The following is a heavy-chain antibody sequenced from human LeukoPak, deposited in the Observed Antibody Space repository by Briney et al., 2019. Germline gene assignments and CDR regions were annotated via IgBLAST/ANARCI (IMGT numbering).Heavy chain of an antibody. CDR1: GGSITRYY. J-gene: IGHJ3*02. V-gene: IGHV4-4*07. CDR2: IYVNGTA. CDR3: AGTPYCSSDNCYRFYNGNDAFNI. D-gene: IGHD2-2*01. Sequence: PSETLSLTCTVSGGSITRYYWSWVGQRAGKGLEWIGRIYVNGTAFHKPSLKSRVTMSVDTSTYELSLKRSSVTAADTAVYYCAGTPYCSSDNCYRFYNGNDAFNIWGQGTKVTVSS.